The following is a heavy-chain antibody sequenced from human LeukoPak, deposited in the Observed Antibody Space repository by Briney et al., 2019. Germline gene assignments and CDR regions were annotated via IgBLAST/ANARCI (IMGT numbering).Heavy chain of an antibody. CDR3: ASYCSGTSCSIAFDI. J-gene: IGHJ3*02. CDR2: IYYSGST. V-gene: IGHV4-30-4*08. CDR1: GGSISSGDYY. Sequence: SQTLSLTCTVSGGSISSGDYYWSWIRQPPGKGLEWIGYIYYSGSTYYNPSLKSRVTISVDTSKNQFSLKLSSVTAADTAVYYCASYCSGTSCSIAFDIWGQGTMVTVSS. D-gene: IGHD2-2*01.